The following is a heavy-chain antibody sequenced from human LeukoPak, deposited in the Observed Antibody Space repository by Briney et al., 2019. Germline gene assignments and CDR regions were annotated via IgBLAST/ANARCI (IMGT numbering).Heavy chain of an antibody. CDR1: GFIVGEYG. V-gene: IGHV3-20*04. D-gene: IGHD1-26*01. Sequence: SGDSLRLSCSGSGFIVGEYGMSWVRQPPGKGLQWVSGISRSGATTGYADSVKGRLTISRDNAKNFVYLQMDRLRAEDTALYYCARIDPVGRTWGQGTLVIVSA. CDR3: ARIDPVGRT. J-gene: IGHJ4*02. CDR2: ISRSGATT.